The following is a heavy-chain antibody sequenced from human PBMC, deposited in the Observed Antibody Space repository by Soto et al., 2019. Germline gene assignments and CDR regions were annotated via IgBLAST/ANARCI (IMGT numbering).Heavy chain of an antibody. J-gene: IGHJ6*02. V-gene: IGHV1-3*01. CDR1: GYTFTSYA. CDR3: ARDRYCDFWSGISIYYYYGMDV. CDR2: INAGNGNT. D-gene: IGHD3-3*01. Sequence: DSVKVSCKASGYTFTSYAMPWVRQAPGQRLEWMGWINAGNGNTKYSQKFQGRVTSTRDTSASTAYMELSSLRSEDTAVYYCARDRYCDFWSGISIYYYYGMDVWGQGTTVTVSS.